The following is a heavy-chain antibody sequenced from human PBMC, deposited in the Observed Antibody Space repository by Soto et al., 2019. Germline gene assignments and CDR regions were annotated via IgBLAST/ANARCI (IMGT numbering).Heavy chain of an antibody. CDR3: ARERAGYCTNGVCYSGRGYYYYGMDV. Sequence: ASVKVSCKASGYTFTGYYIHWVRQAPGQEHERMGWINPNSGGTNYAQKCQGWVTMTRDTSFSTAYMELSRLRSDDTAVYYCARERAGYCTNGVCYSGRGYYYYGMDVWGQRTTVTVSS. J-gene: IGHJ6*02. CDR1: GYTFTGYY. CDR2: INPNSGGT. V-gene: IGHV1-2*04. D-gene: IGHD2-8*01.